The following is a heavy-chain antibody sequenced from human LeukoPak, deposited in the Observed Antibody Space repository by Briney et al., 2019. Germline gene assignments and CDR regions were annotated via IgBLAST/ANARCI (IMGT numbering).Heavy chain of an antibody. D-gene: IGHD2-2*01. J-gene: IGHJ5*02. CDR2: IDPSDSYT. Sequence: GESLKISCKGSGYSFTSYWISWVRQMPGKGLEWMGRIDPSDSYTNYSPSFQGHVTISADKSISTAYLQWSSLKASDTAMYYCARHRGYCSSTSCYSSWFDPWGQGTLVTVSS. CDR1: GYSFTSYW. V-gene: IGHV5-10-1*01. CDR3: ARHRGYCSSTSCYSSWFDP.